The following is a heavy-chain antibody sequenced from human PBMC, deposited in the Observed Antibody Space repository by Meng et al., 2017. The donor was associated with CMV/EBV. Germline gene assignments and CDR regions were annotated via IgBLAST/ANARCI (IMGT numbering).Heavy chain of an antibody. J-gene: IGHJ4*02. CDR1: GATFADYA. CDR2: IIPIFGTA. Sequence: VRGGAEVIRPGPRVKVSVKASGATFADYAFSWVRRAPGQGLEWMGGIIPIFGTANYAQKFQGRVTITADESTSTAYMELSSLRSEDTAVYYCAREGYCGGDCFYDYWGQGTLVTVSS. V-gene: IGHV1-69*01. D-gene: IGHD2-21*02. CDR3: AREGYCGGDCFYDY.